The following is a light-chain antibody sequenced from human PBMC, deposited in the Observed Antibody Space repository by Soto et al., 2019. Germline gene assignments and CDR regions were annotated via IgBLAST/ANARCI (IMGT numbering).Light chain of an antibody. CDR2: EDN. CDR1: SGSIASNY. J-gene: IGLJ3*02. V-gene: IGLV6-57*01. Sequence: NFMLTQPHSVSESPGKTVTISCTRSSGSIASNYVQWYQQRPGRSPTTVIYEDNQRPSGVPDRFSGSIDSSSNSASLTISGLKTEDEADYYCQSYDSSNQGVFGGGTQLTVL. CDR3: QSYDSSNQGV.